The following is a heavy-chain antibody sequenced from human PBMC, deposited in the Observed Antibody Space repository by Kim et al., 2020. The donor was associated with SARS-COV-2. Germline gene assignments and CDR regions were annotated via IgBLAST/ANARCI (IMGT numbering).Heavy chain of an antibody. D-gene: IGHD3-10*01. CDR3: AKGSAGSELLIRGNGFDT. J-gene: IGHJ5*02. Sequence: VKGRFTISRDNSKNNIYLQMNSLRVEDTAVYHCAKGSAGSELLIRGNGFDTWGQGTLVTVSS. V-gene: IGHV3-23*01.